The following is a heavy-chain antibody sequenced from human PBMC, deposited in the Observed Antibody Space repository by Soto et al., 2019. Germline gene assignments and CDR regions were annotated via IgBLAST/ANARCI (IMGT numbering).Heavy chain of an antibody. D-gene: IGHD4-4*01. CDR3: ARPFTVTETRYGMDV. CDR1: GGTFSRHA. Sequence: SVKVSCKASGGTFSRHAINWVRQAPGQGLEWMGGVMSGAAYYAPKFQARVTITADASTSAAYMELNSLRFEDTAVYYCARPFTVTETRYGMDVWGQGTTVTVSS. J-gene: IGHJ6*02. V-gene: IGHV1-69*13. CDR2: VMSGAA.